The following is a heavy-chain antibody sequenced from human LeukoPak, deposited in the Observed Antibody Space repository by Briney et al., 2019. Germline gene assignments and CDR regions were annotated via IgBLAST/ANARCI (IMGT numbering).Heavy chain of an antibody. V-gene: IGHV1-18*01. CDR2: ISAYNGNT. D-gene: IGHD3-10*01. Sequence: ASVKVSCKASGYTFTSYGISWVRQAPGQGLEWMGWISAYNGNTSYAQKLQDRVTMTTDTSTSTAYMELRSLRSDDTAVYYCARGSSPGYYYYMDVWGKGTTVTVSS. CDR1: GYTFTSYG. CDR3: ARGSSPGYYYYMDV. J-gene: IGHJ6*03.